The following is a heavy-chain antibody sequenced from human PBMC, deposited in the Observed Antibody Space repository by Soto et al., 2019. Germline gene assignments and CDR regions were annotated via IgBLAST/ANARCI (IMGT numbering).Heavy chain of an antibody. CDR2: INAGNGNT. Sequence: SVKVSCKASGCTFTSYAMHWARQAPGQRLEWMGWINAGNGNTKYSQKFQGRVTITRDTSASTAYMELSSLRSEDTAVYYCARDPSYYGMDVWGQGTTVTVSS. V-gene: IGHV1-3*01. CDR1: GCTFTSYA. J-gene: IGHJ6*02. CDR3: ARDPSYYGMDV.